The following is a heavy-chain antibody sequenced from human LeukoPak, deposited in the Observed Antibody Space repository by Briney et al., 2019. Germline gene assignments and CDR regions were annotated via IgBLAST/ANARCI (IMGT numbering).Heavy chain of an antibody. CDR1: GFTVSSNY. J-gene: IGHJ5*02. Sequence: GGSQRLSCAASGFTVSSNYMSWVRQAPGKGLEWVSVIYSGGSTYYADSVKGRFTISRHNSKNTLYLQMNSLRAEDTAVYYCAREVVPAATWFDPWGQGTLVTVSS. CDR2: IYSGGST. V-gene: IGHV3-53*04. D-gene: IGHD2-2*01. CDR3: AREVVPAATWFDP.